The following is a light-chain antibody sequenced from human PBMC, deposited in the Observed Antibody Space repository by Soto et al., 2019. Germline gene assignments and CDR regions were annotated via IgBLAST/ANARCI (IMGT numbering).Light chain of an antibody. V-gene: IGKV1-17*01. CDR1: QGIRSD. CDR2: AAS. Sequence: DIQMTQSPSSLSASVGDRVTITCRASQGIRSDLGWYQQKPGKAPKRLIYAASSLQSGVPSRFSGSGSGTEFTLTISSLQPEDFASYYCLQHYNYPFTFGPGTKVDIK. CDR3: LQHYNYPFT. J-gene: IGKJ3*01.